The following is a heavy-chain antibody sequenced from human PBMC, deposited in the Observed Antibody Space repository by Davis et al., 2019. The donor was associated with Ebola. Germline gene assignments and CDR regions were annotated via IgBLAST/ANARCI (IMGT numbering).Heavy chain of an antibody. CDR3: AKAKWEVEYHYSGMDV. V-gene: IGHV3-30*18. D-gene: IGHD1-26*01. J-gene: IGHJ6*02. CDR1: GFTFSTYG. CDR2: ISYDGSYQ. Sequence: PGGSLRLSCAASGFTFSTYGMHCVRQAPGKGLEWVAVISYDGSYQNTGDSVRGRFTISRDNSKNTLYLQMNSLRTEDTAVYLCAKAKWEVEYHYSGMDVWGQGTTVTVSS.